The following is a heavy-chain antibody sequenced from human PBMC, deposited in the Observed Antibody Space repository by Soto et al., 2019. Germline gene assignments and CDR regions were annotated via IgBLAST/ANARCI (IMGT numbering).Heavy chain of an antibody. D-gene: IGHD6-13*01. CDR1: GYTFTSYA. Sequence: QVQLVQSGAEVKKPGASVKVSCKASGYTFTSYAMHWVRQAPGQRLEWMGWINAGNGNTKYSQKFQGRVTITRDTSASTAYMELSSLRSEDTAVYYCAGWGEIAAAAIDYWGQGTLVTVSS. V-gene: IGHV1-3*01. CDR3: AGWGEIAAAAIDY. CDR2: INAGNGNT. J-gene: IGHJ4*02.